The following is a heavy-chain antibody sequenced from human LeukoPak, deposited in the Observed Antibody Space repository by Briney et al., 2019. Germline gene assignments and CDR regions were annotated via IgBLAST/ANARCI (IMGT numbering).Heavy chain of an antibody. CDR1: GYTFTSYY. CDR2: INPSGGST. CDR3: ARDLGSSIGWFDP. J-gene: IGHJ5*02. Sequence: ASVKVSCKASGYTFTSYYMHWVRQAPGQGLEWMGIINPSGGSTSYAQKCQGRVTMIRDMSTSTVYMERSSLRSEDTAVYYCARDLGSSIGWFDPWGQGTLVTVSS. D-gene: IGHD2-2*01. V-gene: IGHV1-46*01.